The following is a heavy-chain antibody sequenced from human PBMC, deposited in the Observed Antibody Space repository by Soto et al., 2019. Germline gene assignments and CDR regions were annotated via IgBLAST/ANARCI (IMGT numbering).Heavy chain of an antibody. V-gene: IGHV3-21*01. D-gene: IGHD3-16*01. CDR1: GFTFSSYS. CDR3: ARDNAVGEFDF. Sequence: EVQLVESGGGLVKPGGSPRLSCAASGFTFSSYSMNWVRQVPGKGLEWVSSISSSSSYINYEDSVKGRFTISRDNAKNSLFLQMDSLRAEDTAVYFCARDNAVGEFDFWGQGTLVTVSS. CDR2: ISSSSSYI. J-gene: IGHJ4*02.